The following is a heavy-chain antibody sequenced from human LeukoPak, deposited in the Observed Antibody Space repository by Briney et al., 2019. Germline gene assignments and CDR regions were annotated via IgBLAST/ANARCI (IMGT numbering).Heavy chain of an antibody. CDR3: ARRAGAYTHPYDY. D-gene: IGHD3-16*01. J-gene: IGHJ4*02. CDR1: GYIFTGYY. CDR2: INPDSGDT. V-gene: IGHV1-2*02. Sequence: ASVKVSCKASGYIFTGYYMHWVRQAPGQGLEWMGWINPDSGDTNYAQKFQGRVTMTRDTSISTAYMELSRLRSDDTAVYYCARRAGAYTHPYDYWGQGTLVTVSS.